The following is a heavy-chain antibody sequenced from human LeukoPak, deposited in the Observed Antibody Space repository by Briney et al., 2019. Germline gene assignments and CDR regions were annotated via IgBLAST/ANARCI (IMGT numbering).Heavy chain of an antibody. Sequence: GGSLRLSCAASGFTFSSYSMNWVRQAPGKGLEWVSSISSSSSYIYYADSVKGRFTISRDNAKNSLYLQMNSLRAEDTAVYYCARLENLGYCSSTSCPDYWGQGTLVTVSS. J-gene: IGHJ4*02. CDR2: ISSSSSYI. CDR3: ARLENLGYCSSTSCPDY. D-gene: IGHD2-2*01. V-gene: IGHV3-21*01. CDR1: GFTFSSYS.